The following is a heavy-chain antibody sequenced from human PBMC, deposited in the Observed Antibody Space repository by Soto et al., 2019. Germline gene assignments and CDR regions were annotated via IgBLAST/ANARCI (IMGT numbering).Heavy chain of an antibody. Sequence: PSETLSLTCTVSGGSISSGGDYWSWIRQHPGKGLEWIGYIYYSGSTYYNPSLKSRVTISVDTSKNQFSLKLSSVTAADTAVYYCATMATTYYYYYGMDVWGQGTTVTVSS. V-gene: IGHV4-31*03. CDR2: IYYSGST. CDR1: GGSISSGGDY. J-gene: IGHJ6*02. CDR3: ATMATTYYYYYGMDV. D-gene: IGHD5-12*01.